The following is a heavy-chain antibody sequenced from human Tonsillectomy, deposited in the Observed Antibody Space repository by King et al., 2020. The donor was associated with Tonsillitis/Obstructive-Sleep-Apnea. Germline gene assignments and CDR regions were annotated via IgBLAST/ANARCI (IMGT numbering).Heavy chain of an antibody. CDR2: INHIGST. CDR1: GGSFSGYY. V-gene: IGHV4-34*01. Sequence: VQLQQWGAGLLKPSETLSLTCAVYGGSFSGYYWSWIRQPPGKGLEWIGEINHIGSTNYNPSLKSRVTISVDTSKNQFSLKLSSVTAADTAVYYCARALQRVRGVIITPLSYYGMDVWGQGTTVTVSS. D-gene: IGHD3-10*01. CDR3: ARALQRVRGVIITPLSYYGMDV. J-gene: IGHJ6*02.